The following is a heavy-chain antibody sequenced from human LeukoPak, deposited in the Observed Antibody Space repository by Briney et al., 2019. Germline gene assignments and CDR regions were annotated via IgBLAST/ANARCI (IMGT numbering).Heavy chain of an antibody. J-gene: IGHJ4*02. CDR3: AGGYSYSSFDY. V-gene: IGHV3-66*01. D-gene: IGHD5-18*01. CDR2: IYSGGST. Sequence: PGGSLRLSCAASGFTVSDNYMSWVRQAPGKGLEWVSFIYSGGSTDYADSVKGRFTISRDKSKNTLYLQMNSLRAEDTALYYYAGGYSYSSFDYWGQGTLVTVSS. CDR1: GFTVSDNY.